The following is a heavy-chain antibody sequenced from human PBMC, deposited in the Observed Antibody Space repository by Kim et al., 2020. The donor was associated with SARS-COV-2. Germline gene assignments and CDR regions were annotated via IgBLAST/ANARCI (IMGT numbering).Heavy chain of an antibody. V-gene: IGHV3-23*01. CDR3: ATDIAAAGTPTYYYGMDV. CDR1: GFTFSSYA. D-gene: IGHD6-13*01. CDR2: ISGSGGST. Sequence: GGSLRLSCAASGFTFSSYAMSWVRQAPGKGLEWVSAISGSGGSTYYADSVKGRFTISRDNSKNTLYLQMNSLRAEDTAVYYCATDIAAAGTPTYYYGMDVWGQGTTVTVSS. J-gene: IGHJ6*02.